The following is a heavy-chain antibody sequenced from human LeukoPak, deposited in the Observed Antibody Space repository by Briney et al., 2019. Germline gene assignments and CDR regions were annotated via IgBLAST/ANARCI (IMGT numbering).Heavy chain of an antibody. CDR2: ISGSGGST. J-gene: IGHJ4*02. D-gene: IGHD3-16*02. CDR1: GFTFSSYA. Sequence: GGSLRLSCAASGFTFSSYAMSWVRQAPGKGLEWVSAISGSGGSTYYADSVKGRFTISRDNSKNMLSLQMNSLRAEDTAVYYCAKEEYDYVWGSYRQNDYWGQGTLVTVSS. V-gene: IGHV3-23*01. CDR3: AKEEYDYVWGSYRQNDY.